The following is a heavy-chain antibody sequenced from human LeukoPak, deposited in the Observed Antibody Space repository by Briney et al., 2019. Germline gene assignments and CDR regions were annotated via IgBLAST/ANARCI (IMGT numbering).Heavy chain of an antibody. V-gene: IGHV3-11*05. CDR1: GFTFSDYY. CDR2: TSSSSSHT. Sequence: GGSLRLSCAASGFTFSDYYMSWIRQAPEKGLEWVSYTSSSSSHTNYADSVKGRFTISRDNAKNSLFLQMNSLRAEDTAVYYCARAASRGYSYGFDYWGQGTLVTVSS. CDR3: ARAASRGYSYGFDY. D-gene: IGHD5-18*01. J-gene: IGHJ4*02.